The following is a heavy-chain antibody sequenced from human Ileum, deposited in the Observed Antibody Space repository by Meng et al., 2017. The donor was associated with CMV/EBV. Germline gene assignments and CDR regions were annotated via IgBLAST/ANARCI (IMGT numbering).Heavy chain of an antibody. Sequence: QISLKESVPTLVNPPQTLPLTCTFSGFSLSTNAESVGWIRQPPGKALEWLALIHGGGGKQYSPSLQSRLTATRDTSKNQVVLTMTNMDPVDTATYYCVHRYSSSSGQVSWGQGTLVTVSS. D-gene: IGHD3-22*01. CDR1: GFSLSTNAES. V-gene: IGHV2-5*02. CDR2: IHGGGGK. J-gene: IGHJ5*02. CDR3: VHRYSSSSGQVS.